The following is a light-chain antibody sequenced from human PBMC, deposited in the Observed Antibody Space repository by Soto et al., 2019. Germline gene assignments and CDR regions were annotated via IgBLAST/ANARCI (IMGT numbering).Light chain of an antibody. CDR3: QQYYSTLPT. J-gene: IGKJ5*01. V-gene: IGKV4-1*01. CDR1: QSVLYSSNNKNY. Sequence: DIVMTQSPDSLAVSLGESATINCKSSQSVLYSSNNKNYLAWYQQKPGQPPKLLIYWASTRESGVPDRCSGSGSGTDFTLTISSLQAEDVAVYYCQQYYSTLPTFGQGTRLEIK. CDR2: WAS.